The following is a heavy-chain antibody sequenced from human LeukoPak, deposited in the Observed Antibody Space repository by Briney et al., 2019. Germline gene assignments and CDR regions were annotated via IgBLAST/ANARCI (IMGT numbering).Heavy chain of an antibody. D-gene: IGHD3/OR15-3a*01. Sequence: SETLSLTCTVSGGSISSGSYYWSWIRQPAGKGLEWIGRIYTSGSTNYNPSLKSRVTISVDTSKNQFSLKLSSVTAADTAVYYCAKDTTGYYTSYWGQGTLVTVSS. CDR2: IYTSGST. V-gene: IGHV4-61*02. CDR3: AKDTTGYYTSY. CDR1: GGSISSGSYY. J-gene: IGHJ4*02.